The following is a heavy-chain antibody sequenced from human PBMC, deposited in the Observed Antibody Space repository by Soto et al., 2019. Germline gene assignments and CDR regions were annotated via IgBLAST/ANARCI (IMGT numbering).Heavy chain of an antibody. D-gene: IGHD2-15*01. J-gene: IGHJ1*01. CDR3: ASYCSAGSCYTDAPEYFHH. CDR2: IIPIFGTA. V-gene: IGHV1-69*01. Sequence: QVQLVQSGAEVKKPGSSVKVSCKASGGTFSSYAISWVRQAPGQGLEWMGGIIPIFGTANYAQKFQASVTITADESESTDYIELSSLRSADTAVYYSASYCSAGSCYTDAPEYFHHWCQGALVTVAS. CDR1: GGTFSSYA.